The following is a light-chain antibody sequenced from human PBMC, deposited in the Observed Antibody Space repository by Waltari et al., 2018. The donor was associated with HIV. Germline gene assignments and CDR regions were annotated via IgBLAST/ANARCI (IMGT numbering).Light chain of an antibody. CDR2: GAS. J-gene: IGKJ1*01. CDR3: QQTYDFPRT. CDR1: QSISTY. V-gene: IGKV1-39*01. Sequence: DIQLTQSPPSLPASVGDRFTLTCRASQSISTYVNWYQQKPGRVPSLLIFGASNVQTGVPSRFSGSGSGTLFRLTISALQPEDYATYFCQQTYDFPRTFGQGTTVDVK.